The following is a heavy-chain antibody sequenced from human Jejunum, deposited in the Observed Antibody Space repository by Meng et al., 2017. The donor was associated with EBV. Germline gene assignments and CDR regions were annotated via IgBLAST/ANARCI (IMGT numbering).Heavy chain of an antibody. CDR1: GACVSSGNHY. CDR2: IYYSAVT. CDR3: ARNEVRVGSGSYSTFDF. Sequence: QVPRQQSGPELVKPSETLSLTCAVAGACVSSGNHYWTWIRQPPGKGLEWIGYIYYSAVTYYNPSLQSRVTISLDTTRNQFSLKLNSVTAADTAMYYCARNEVRVGSGSYSTFDFWGQGILVTVSS. D-gene: IGHD3-10*01. V-gene: IGHV4-30-4*01. J-gene: IGHJ4*02.